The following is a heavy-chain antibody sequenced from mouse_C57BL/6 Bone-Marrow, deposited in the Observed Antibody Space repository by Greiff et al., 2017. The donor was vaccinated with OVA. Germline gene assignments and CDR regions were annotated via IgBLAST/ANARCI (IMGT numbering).Heavy chain of an antibody. CDR3: ARRDYDRGYYLDY. CDR1: GYTFTSYG. Sequence: VQLQQSGAELARPGASVKLSCKASGYTFTSYGISWVKQRTGQGLEWIGEIYPRSGNTYYNEKFKGKDTLHADKSSSTAYMELRSLTSDDSAFYFCARRDYDRGYYLDYWGQGTTLTVSS. CDR2: IYPRSGNT. J-gene: IGHJ2*01. D-gene: IGHD2-4*01. V-gene: IGHV1-81*01.